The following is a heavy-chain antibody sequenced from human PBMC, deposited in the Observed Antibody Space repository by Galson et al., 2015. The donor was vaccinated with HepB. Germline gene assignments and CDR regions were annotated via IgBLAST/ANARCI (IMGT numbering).Heavy chain of an antibody. CDR1: GFIFSDYY. CDR2: ISNSGSTI. J-gene: IGHJ4*02. Sequence: SLRLSCAASGFIFSDYYMTWIRQAPGKGLEWVSYISNSGSTIYYADSVKGRFTISRDNAKSSLFLQMSGLRAEDTAVYYCARDYHAQADYWGQGTLVTVSS. D-gene: IGHD2-2*01. V-gene: IGHV3-11*01. CDR3: ARDYHAQADY.